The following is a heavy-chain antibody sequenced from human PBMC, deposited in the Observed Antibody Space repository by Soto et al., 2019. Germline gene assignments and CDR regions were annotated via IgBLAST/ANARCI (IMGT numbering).Heavy chain of an antibody. J-gene: IGHJ4*02. Sequence: PSETLSLTCSVYGGSFSGYYWSWIRQPPGKGLEWIGEINHSGSTNYNPSLKSRVTISVDTSKNQFSLKLSSVTAADTAVYYCARGRVGSGYYLDYWGQGTLVTVSS. CDR1: GGSFSGYY. V-gene: IGHV4-34*01. CDR2: INHSGST. CDR3: ARGRVGSGYYLDY. D-gene: IGHD3-22*01.